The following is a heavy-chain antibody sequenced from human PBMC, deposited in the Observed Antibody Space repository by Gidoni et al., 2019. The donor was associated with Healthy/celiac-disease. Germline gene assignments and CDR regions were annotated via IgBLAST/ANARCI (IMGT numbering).Heavy chain of an antibody. J-gene: IGHJ6*03. Sequence: EVQLLESGGGLVQPGGSLRPSCAASGSPVSSLAMSWVRPAPGQGLAGVSAISGCGGSTYYADSVKGRFTISRDNSKNTLYLQMNSLRAEDTAVYYCASMSGDYYDSSGYPSLDYYYYYMDVWGKGTTVTVSS. D-gene: IGHD3-22*01. CDR2: ISGCGGST. CDR3: ASMSGDYYDSSGYPSLDYYYYYMDV. CDR1: GSPVSSLA. V-gene: IGHV3-23*01.